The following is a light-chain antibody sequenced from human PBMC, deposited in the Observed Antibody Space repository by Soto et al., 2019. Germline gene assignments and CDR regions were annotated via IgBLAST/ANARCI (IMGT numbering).Light chain of an antibody. V-gene: IGLV1-44*01. Sequence: QSVLTQPPSVSGIPGQRVTISCSGTSSNIGSNTVNWYQQFPGTAPKLLIYNHNLRPSGVPDRFSGSKSGTSASLAISGLQSGDEADYYCAAWDESLTGFVFGTGTKVTV. CDR3: AAWDESLTGFV. CDR2: NHN. CDR1: SSNIGSNT. J-gene: IGLJ1*01.